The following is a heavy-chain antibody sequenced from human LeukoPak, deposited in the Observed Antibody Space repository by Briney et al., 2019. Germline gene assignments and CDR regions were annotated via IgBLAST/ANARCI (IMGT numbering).Heavy chain of an antibody. CDR1: GGSISSSSYY. V-gene: IGHV4-39*07. CDR2: IYYSGST. D-gene: IGHD6-13*01. J-gene: IGHJ3*02. CDR3: ARVNSSSWYLAFDI. Sequence: SETLSLTCTVSGGSISSSSYYWGWIRQPPGKGLEWIGSIYYSGSTYYNPSLKSRVTISVDTSKNQFSLKLSSVTAADTAVYYCARVNSSSWYLAFDIWGQGTMVTVSS.